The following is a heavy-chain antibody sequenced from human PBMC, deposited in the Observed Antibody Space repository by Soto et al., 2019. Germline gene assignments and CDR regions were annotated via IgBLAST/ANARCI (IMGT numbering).Heavy chain of an antibody. CDR3: ARVRRVANWFDP. Sequence: ASETLSLTCTVSGGSISSGDYYWSWIRQPPGKGLEWIGYTYYSGSTYYNPSLKSRVTISVDTSKNQFSLKLSSVTAADTAVYYCARVRRVANWFDPWGQGTLVTVSS. CDR2: TYYSGST. CDR1: GGSISSGDYY. J-gene: IGHJ5*02. D-gene: IGHD3-10*01. V-gene: IGHV4-30-4*01.